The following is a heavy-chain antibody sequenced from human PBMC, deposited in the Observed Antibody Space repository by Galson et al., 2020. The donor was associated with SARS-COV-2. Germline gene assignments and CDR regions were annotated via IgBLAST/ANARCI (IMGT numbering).Heavy chain of an antibody. J-gene: IGHJ5*02. CDR3: ATAPTVTTRGWFDT. CDR1: GYTLTELS. CDR2: FDPEDGET. V-gene: IGHV1-24*01. Sequence: ASVKVSCKVSGYTLTELSMHLVRQAPGKGLEWMGGFDPEDGETIYAQKFQGRVTMTEDTSTDTAYMELSSLRSEDTAVYYCATAPTVTTRGWFDTWGQGTLVTVSS. D-gene: IGHD4-17*01.